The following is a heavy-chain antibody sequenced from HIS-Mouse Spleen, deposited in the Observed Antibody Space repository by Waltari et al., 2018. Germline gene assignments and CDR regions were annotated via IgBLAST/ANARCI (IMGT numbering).Heavy chain of an antibody. V-gene: IGHV3-33*06. CDR1: GFTFSSYG. CDR3: AKDKHHAFDY. CDR2: IWYDGSNK. J-gene: IGHJ4*02. Sequence: QVQLVESGGGVVQPGRSLRLSCAASGFTFSSYGMPWVRQAPGKGLEWVAVIWYDGSNKYYADSVKGRFTISRDNSKNTLYLQMNSLRAEDTAVYYCAKDKHHAFDYWGQGTLVTVSS.